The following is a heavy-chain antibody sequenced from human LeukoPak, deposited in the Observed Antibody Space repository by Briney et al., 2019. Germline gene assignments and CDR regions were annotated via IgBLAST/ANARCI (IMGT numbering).Heavy chain of an antibody. D-gene: IGHD2-15*01. CDR2: IYTSGST. CDR1: GNSISSYY. Sequence: PSETLSLTCTVSGNSISSYYWSWIRQPAGKGLEWIGRIYTSGSTNYNPSLKSRVTMSVDTSKNQFSLKLSSVTAADTAVYYCARDLGFSWESYGMDVWGQGTTVTVSS. J-gene: IGHJ6*02. CDR3: ARDLGFSWESYGMDV. V-gene: IGHV4-4*07.